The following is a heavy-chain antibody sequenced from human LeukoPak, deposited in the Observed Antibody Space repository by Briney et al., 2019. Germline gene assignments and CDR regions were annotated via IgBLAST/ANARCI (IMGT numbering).Heavy chain of an antibody. CDR3: ARFKGFGRYYMDV. CDR2: IKQDGSDK. V-gene: IGHV3-7*01. Sequence: PGGSLRLSCAASGFTFSSYWMSWVRQAPGKGLEWVANIKQDGSDKYYVDSVKGRFTISRDNAKNSLYLQMNSLRAEDTAVYYCARFKGFGRYYMDVWGKGTTVTVSS. CDR1: GFTFSSYW. D-gene: IGHD3-10*01. J-gene: IGHJ6*03.